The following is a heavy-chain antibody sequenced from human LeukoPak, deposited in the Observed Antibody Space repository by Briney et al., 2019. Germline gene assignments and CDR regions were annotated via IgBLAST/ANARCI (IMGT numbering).Heavy chain of an antibody. CDR3: AKDIGELGIAAADGMDV. J-gene: IGHJ6*02. D-gene: IGHD6-13*01. Sequence: PGGSLRLSCAASGFTFDDYAMHWVRHAPGKGLEWVSGISWNSGSIGYADSVKGRFTISRDNAKNSLYLQMNSLRAEDTALYYCAKDIGELGIAAADGMDVWGQGTTVTVSS. V-gene: IGHV3-9*01. CDR2: ISWNSGSI. CDR1: GFTFDDYA.